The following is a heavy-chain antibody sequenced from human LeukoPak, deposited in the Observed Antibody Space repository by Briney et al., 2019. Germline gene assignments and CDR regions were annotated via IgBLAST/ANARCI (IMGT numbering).Heavy chain of an antibody. J-gene: IGHJ6*03. CDR2: INPNSGGT. D-gene: IGHD1-1*01. V-gene: IGHV1-2*02. CDR1: GYTFIGYY. CDR3: ARRGTDYYYYMDV. Sequence: ASVKVSCKASGYTFIGYYMHWVRQAPGQGLEWMGWINPNSGGTNYAQKFQGRVTMTRDTSISTAYMELSRLRSDDTAVYYCARRGTDYYYYMDVWGKGTTVTVSS.